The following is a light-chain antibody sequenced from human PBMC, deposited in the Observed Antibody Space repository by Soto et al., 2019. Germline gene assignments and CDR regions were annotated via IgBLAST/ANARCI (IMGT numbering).Light chain of an antibody. V-gene: IGLV1-44*01. CDR2: RDN. J-gene: IGLJ2*01. CDR1: SSDIGTNP. CDR3: SAWDDNIYGPV. Sequence: QSVLTHPPSASGTPGQRVAFSCSGGSSDIGTNPVNWYLHLPGAAPKLLIYRDNQRPSGVPDRFSGSKSGTSASLTISGLQSEDEADYFCSAWDDNIYGPVFGGGTKLTVL.